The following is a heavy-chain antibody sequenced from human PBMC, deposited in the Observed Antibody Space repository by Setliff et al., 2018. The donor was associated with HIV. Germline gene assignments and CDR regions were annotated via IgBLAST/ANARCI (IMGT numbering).Heavy chain of an antibody. Sequence: GGSMRLSCAASGFTFSSYSMNWVRQAPGNGLEWVSAISSDGEIMFYADSVKGRFTISRDNSKNTLYLQMISLRADDTAVYYCAKSLLVAGNDYWGQGTLVTVSS. V-gene: IGHV3-23*01. CDR2: ISSDGEIM. CDR1: GFTFSSYS. J-gene: IGHJ4*02. D-gene: IGHD2-8*02. CDR3: AKSLLVAGNDY.